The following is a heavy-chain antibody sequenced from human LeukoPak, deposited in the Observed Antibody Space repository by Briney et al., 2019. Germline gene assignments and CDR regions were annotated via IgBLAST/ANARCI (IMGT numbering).Heavy chain of an antibody. V-gene: IGHV3-74*01. CDR2: INIDESTA. J-gene: IGHJ3*02. Sequence: QSGGSLRLSCVASGFTFSNYWLHWVRQAPGKGLVWVSRINIDESTANYADSVKGRFTISRDNSKNMLFLQMNSLRAEDTAIYFCARQYYYNTSDAFDIWGQGTLVTVSS. D-gene: IGHD3-22*01. CDR3: ARQYYYNTSDAFDI. CDR1: GFTFSNYW.